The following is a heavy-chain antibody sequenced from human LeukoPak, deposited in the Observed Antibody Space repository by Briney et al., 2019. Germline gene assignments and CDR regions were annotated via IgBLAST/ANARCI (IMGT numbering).Heavy chain of an antibody. CDR3: ARDGTAAEDY. J-gene: IGHJ4*02. CDR2: ISSSSSYI. V-gene: IGHV3-21*01. Sequence: GGSLRLSCAASGFTFSSYSMNWVRQAPGKGLEWVSSISSSSSYIYYADSVKGRFTISRDNAKNSLYLQMNSLRAEDTAVYCCARDGTAAEDYWGQGTLVTVSS. D-gene: IGHD6-13*01. CDR1: GFTFSSYS.